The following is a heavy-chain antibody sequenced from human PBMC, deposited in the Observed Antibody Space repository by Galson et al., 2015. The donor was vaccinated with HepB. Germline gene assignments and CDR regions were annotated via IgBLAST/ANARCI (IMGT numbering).Heavy chain of an antibody. J-gene: IGHJ4*02. Sequence: SLRLSCAASGFTFSNYAMSWVRQAPGKGLEWVSAILGSGDTTYYAGSVKGRFAVSRDNSRGTLFLQMNSLRAEDTALYYCTRTGISHYSASDSWGQGTLVIVSS. CDR2: ILGSGDTT. D-gene: IGHD2-15*01. V-gene: IGHV3-23*01. CDR1: GFTFSNYA. CDR3: TRTGISHYSASDS.